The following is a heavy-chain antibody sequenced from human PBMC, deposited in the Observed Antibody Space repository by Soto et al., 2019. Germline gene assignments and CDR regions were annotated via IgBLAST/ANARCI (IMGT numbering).Heavy chain of an antibody. CDR2: IIPIFGTA. V-gene: IGHV1-69*01. CDR3: ARAQGRITMVRGVKNYYYGMDV. D-gene: IGHD3-10*01. J-gene: IGHJ6*02. Sequence: QVQLVQSGAEVKKPGSSMKVSCKASGGTFSSYAISWVRQAPGQGLEWMGGIIPIFGTANYAQKFQGRVTITADESTSTAYMELSSLRSEDTAVYYCARAQGRITMVRGVKNYYYGMDVWGQGTTVTVSS. CDR1: GGTFSSYA.